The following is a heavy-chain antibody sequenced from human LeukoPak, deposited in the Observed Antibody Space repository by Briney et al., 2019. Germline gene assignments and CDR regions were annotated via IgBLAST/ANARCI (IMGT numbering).Heavy chain of an antibody. V-gene: IGHV1-2*02. CDR1: GYTFTGYD. Sequence: WASVKVSCKASGYTFTGYDMHWVRQAPGQGLEWMGWINPNSGGTNYAQKFQGRVTMTRDTSISTAYMELTRLRSDDTAVYYCARDRPPRAFDIWGQGTMVTVSS. CDR3: ARDRPPRAFDI. CDR2: INPNSGGT. D-gene: IGHD6-6*01. J-gene: IGHJ3*02.